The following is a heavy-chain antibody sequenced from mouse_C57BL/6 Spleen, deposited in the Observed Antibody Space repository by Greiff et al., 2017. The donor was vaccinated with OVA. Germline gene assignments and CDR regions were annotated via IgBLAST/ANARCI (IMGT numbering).Heavy chain of an antibody. CDR3: ASHTDCSSPYAY. CDR2: ISSGGSYT. CDR1: GFTFSSYG. V-gene: IGHV5-6*01. D-gene: IGHD1-1*01. Sequence: EVMLVESGGDLVKPGGSLKLSCAASGFTFSSYGMSWVRQTPDKRLEWVATISSGGSYTYYPDSVKGRVTISRDKAKNTLYMQMSSLKSEDTAMYYGASHTDCSSPYAYWGQGTLVTVSA. J-gene: IGHJ3*01.